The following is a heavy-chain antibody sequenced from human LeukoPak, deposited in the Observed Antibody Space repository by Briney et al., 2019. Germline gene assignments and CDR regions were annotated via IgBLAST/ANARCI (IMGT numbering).Heavy chain of an antibody. CDR3: ARGFGRGRPPILGT. CDR1: GGSISSGGYS. V-gene: IGHV4-30-2*01. Sequence: SETLSLTCAVSGGSISSGGYSWSWIRQPPGKGLEWIGYIYHSGSTYYNPSLKSRVTISVDRSKNQFSLKLSSVTAADTAVYYCARGFGRGRPPILGTWGQGTLVTVSS. D-gene: IGHD3-10*01. CDR2: IYHSGST. J-gene: IGHJ4*02.